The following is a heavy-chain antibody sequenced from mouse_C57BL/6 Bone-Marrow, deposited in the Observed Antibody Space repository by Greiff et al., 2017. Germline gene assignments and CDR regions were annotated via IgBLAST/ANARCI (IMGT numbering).Heavy chain of an antibody. CDR2: INPYNGGT. Sequence: VQLQQSGPVLVKPGASVKMSCKASGYTFTDYYMNWVKQSHGKSLEWIGVINPYNGGTSYNQKFKGKATLTVDKSSSTAYMELNSLTSEDSAVYYCARAPSLQLRRWAMGYWGQGTSVTVSS. CDR3: ARAPSLQLRRWAMGY. V-gene: IGHV1-19*01. J-gene: IGHJ4*01. CDR1: GYTFTDYY. D-gene: IGHD2-4*01.